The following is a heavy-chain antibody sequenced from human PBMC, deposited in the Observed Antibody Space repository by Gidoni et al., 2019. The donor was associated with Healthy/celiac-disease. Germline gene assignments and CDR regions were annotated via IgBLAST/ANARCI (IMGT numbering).Heavy chain of an antibody. J-gene: IGHJ5*02. V-gene: IGHV4-34*01. CDR2: SNHSGST. D-gene: IGHD2-15*01. CDR3: ARRVGLLGWFDP. Sequence: QVQLQQWGAGLLKPSETLSLTCAVYGGSFSGYYCSWIRQPPGKGLGWIGESNHSGSTNYNPSLKSRVTISVDTSKNQFSMKLSSVTAADTAVYYCARRVGLLGWFDPWGQGTLVTVSS. CDR1: GGSFSGYY.